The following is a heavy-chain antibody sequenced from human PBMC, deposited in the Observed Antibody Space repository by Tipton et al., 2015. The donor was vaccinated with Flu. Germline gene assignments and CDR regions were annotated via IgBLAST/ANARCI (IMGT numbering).Heavy chain of an antibody. J-gene: IGHJ4*02. Sequence: TLSLTCDVSGASISSTTYYWVWIRQPPGKGLEWIVSIYKTAITDYNPSLKSRVTLSLDTSKNQFSLKVRSVNAADTAVYYCAPSTRYWTGGHFFGWWGRGIQVTVSS. V-gene: IGHV4-39*07. CDR1: GASISSTTYY. CDR3: APSTRYWTGGHFFGW. CDR2: IYKTAIT. D-gene: IGHD2-2*01.